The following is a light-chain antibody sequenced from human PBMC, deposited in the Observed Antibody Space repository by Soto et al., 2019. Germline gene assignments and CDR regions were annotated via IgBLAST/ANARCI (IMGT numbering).Light chain of an antibody. V-gene: IGLV1-47*01. J-gene: IGLJ2*01. CDR1: SSNIGANYD. CDR3: STWEDSLNVL. CDR2: RNN. Sequence: QSVLTQPPSVSGAPGQRVTISCTGSSSNIGANYDVHWYQVLPGTAPKLLIYRNNQRPSGVPDRFSGSKSGTSASLAISGLRSEDEADYYCSTWEDSLNVLFGGGTKLTVL.